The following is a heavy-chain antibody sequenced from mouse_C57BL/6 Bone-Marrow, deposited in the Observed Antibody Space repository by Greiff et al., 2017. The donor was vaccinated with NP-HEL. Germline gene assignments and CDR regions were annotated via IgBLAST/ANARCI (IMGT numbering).Heavy chain of an antibody. V-gene: IGHV1-22*01. D-gene: IGHD1-1*01. CDR2: INPNNGGT. CDR1: GYTFTDYN. CDR3: ADTTRYAMDY. Sequence: VQLKESGPELVKPGASVKMSCKASGYTFTDYNMHWVKQSHGKSLEWIGYINPNNGGTSYNQKFKGKATLTVNKSSSTAYMELRSLTSEDSAVYYCADTTRYAMDYWGQGTSVTVSS. J-gene: IGHJ4*01.